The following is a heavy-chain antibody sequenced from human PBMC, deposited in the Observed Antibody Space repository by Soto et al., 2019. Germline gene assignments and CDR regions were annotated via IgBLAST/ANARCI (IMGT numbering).Heavy chain of an antibody. CDR2: IYYSGST. V-gene: IGHV4-59*01. Sequence: QVQLQESGPGLVKPSETLSLTCTVSGGSISSYYWSWIRQPPGKGLEWIGYIYYSGSTNYNPSLKSRVTISVDTSKNQFSLKLSSVTAADTAVYYCARDENHWGQGTLVIVSS. CDR1: GGSISSYY. J-gene: IGHJ4*02. CDR3: ARDENH.